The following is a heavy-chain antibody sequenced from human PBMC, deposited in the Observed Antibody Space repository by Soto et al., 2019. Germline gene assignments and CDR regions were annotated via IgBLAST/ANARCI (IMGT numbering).Heavy chain of an antibody. CDR1: GGSFSGYY. D-gene: IGHD3-10*01. CDR2: INHSGST. J-gene: IGHJ4*02. V-gene: IGHV4-34*01. Sequence: QVQLQQWGAGLLKPSETLSLTCAVYGGSFSGYYWSWIRQPPGKGLEWIGEINHSGSTNYNPSLKSRVTISVDTSKNQFSLKLSSVTAAETAVYYCARGRGLLLWFGEFPLGYWGQGTLVTVSS. CDR3: ARGRGLLLWFGEFPLGY.